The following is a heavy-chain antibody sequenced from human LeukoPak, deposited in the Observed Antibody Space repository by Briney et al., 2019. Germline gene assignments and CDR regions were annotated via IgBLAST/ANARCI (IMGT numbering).Heavy chain of an antibody. V-gene: IGHV4-61*02. CDR3: VRDTRYDMDV. J-gene: IGHJ6*03. CDR2: VYISGTP. Sequence: SETLSLTCTVSGASISSGNYYWSWIRQPAGKGLEWIGRVYISGTPTYNPSLKGRVSMSVDTSRNQFSLRLNSVTAADRALYYCVRDTRYDMDVWGKGTTVTVSS. CDR1: GASISSGNYY.